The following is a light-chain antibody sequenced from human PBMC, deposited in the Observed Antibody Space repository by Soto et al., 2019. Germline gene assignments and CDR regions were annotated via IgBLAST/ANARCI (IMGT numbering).Light chain of an antibody. CDR1: QAISRA. V-gene: IGKV1D-13*01. Sequence: AIQLTQSPSSLSASVGDRVTITCRASQAISRALAWYQRKPGKPPQLLIHDVSTLESGVPSRFSGSGSGTDLTLTISSLQPEDFATYYCQQFNDFPLTVGQGTRLEIK. J-gene: IGKJ5*01. CDR3: QQFNDFPLT. CDR2: DVS.